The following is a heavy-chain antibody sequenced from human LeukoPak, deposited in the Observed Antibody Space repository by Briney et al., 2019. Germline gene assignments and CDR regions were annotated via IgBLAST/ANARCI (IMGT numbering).Heavy chain of an antibody. V-gene: IGHV4-59*01. CDR3: ASATKGYCSSTSCYLNGRDYYCGMDV. CDR1: GGSISSYY. Sequence: SETLSLTCTVSGGSISSYYWSWIRQPPGKGLEWIGYIYYSGSTNYNPSLKSRVTISVDTSKNQFSLKLSSVTAADTAVYYCASATKGYCSSTSCYLNGRDYYCGMDVWGQGTTVTVSS. D-gene: IGHD2-2*01. CDR2: IYYSGST. J-gene: IGHJ6*02.